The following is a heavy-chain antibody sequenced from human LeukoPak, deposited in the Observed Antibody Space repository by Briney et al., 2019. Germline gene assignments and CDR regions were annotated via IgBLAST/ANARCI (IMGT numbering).Heavy chain of an antibody. CDR1: GYTFTGYY. Sequence: ASVKASCKASGYTFTGYYMHWVRQAPGQGLEWMGWINPNSGGTNYAQKFQGRVTMTRDTSISTAYMELSRLRSDDTAVYYCARVLYYYGSRSHFDYWGQGTLVTVSS. V-gene: IGHV1-2*02. J-gene: IGHJ4*02. CDR3: ARVLYYYGSRSHFDY. D-gene: IGHD3-10*01. CDR2: INPNSGGT.